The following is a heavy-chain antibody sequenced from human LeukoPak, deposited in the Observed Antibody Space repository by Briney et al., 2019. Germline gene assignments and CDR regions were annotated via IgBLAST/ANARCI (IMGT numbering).Heavy chain of an antibody. CDR1: GFTFSSYA. D-gene: IGHD2-2*01. V-gene: IGHV3-30-3*01. CDR2: ISYDGSNK. CDR3: ALSSTSCPFDY. J-gene: IGHJ4*02. Sequence: PGGSLRLSCAAPGFTFSSYAMHWVRQAPGKGLEWVAVISYDGSNKYYADSVKGRFTIFRDNSKNTLYLQMNSLRAEDTAVYYCALSSTSCPFDYWGQGTLVTVSS.